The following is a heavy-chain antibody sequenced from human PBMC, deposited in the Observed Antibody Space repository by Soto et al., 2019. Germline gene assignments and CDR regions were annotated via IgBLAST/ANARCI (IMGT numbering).Heavy chain of an antibody. CDR3: ARDLGSSWYVKWFDP. CDR1: GFTFSSYA. Sequence: QVQLVESGGGVVQPGRSLRLSCAASGFTFSSYAMHWVRQAPGKGLEWVAFISYDVSNKYYADSVKGRFTISRDNSKNTLYLQMNSLRAVDTAVYYCARDLGSSWYVKWFDPWGQGTLVTVSS. CDR2: ISYDVSNK. D-gene: IGHD6-13*01. J-gene: IGHJ5*02. V-gene: IGHV3-30-3*01.